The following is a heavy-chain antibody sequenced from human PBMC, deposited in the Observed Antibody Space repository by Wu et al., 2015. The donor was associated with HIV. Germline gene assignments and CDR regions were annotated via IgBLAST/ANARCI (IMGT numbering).Heavy chain of an antibody. Sequence: QVQLVQSGAEVKKPGASVKVSCKASGYTFTSYGISWVRQAPGQGLEWMGWISAYNGNTNYAQKLQGRVTMTTDTSTSTAYMELRSLRSDDTAVYYCARGDGSLRYFDWLLNDAFDIWGQGTMVTVSS. J-gene: IGHJ3*02. CDR2: ISAYNGNT. V-gene: IGHV1-18*01. CDR1: GYTFTSYG. D-gene: IGHD3-9*01. CDR3: ARGDGSLRYFDWLLNDAFDI.